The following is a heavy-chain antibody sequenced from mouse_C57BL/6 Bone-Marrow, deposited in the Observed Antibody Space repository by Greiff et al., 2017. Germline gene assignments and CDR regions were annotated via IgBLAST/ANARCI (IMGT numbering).Heavy chain of an antibody. CDR3: ARKNHPYYCSSYVPHYYAMDY. J-gene: IGHJ4*01. V-gene: IGHV1-39*01. CDR1: GYSFTDYN. D-gene: IGHD1-1*01. CDR2: INPNYGTT. Sequence: EVKLLESGPELVKPGASVKISCKASGYSFTDYNMNWVKQSNGKSLEWIGVINPNYGTTSYNQKFKGKATLTVDQSSSTAYMQLNSLTSEDSAVYYCARKNHPYYCSSYVPHYYAMDYWGQGTSVTVSS.